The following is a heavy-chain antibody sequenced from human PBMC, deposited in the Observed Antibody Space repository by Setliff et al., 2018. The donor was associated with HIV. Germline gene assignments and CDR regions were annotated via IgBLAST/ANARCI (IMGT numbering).Heavy chain of an antibody. Sequence: GGSLRLSCAASGFTFSSYSMNWVRQAPGKGLDWVSYTSSSGATIYYADSVKGRFTIYRDNTKNSLYLQMNILRTEDTAVYYCARSVIGYYYYGMDVWGQGTLVTVSS. CDR1: GFTFSSYS. J-gene: IGHJ6*02. V-gene: IGHV3-48*04. D-gene: IGHD3-10*01. CDR3: ARSVIGYYYYGMDV. CDR2: TSSSGATI.